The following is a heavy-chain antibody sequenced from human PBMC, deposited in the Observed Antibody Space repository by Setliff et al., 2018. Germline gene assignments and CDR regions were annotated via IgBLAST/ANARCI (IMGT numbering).Heavy chain of an antibody. J-gene: IGHJ6*03. V-gene: IGHV3-15*01. CDR2: IKSKTDGGTT. CDR3: TTLPRNYDFCSSSYYYYMDV. CDR1: GFTFNNAW. Sequence: GGSLRLSCAASGFTFNNAWMTWVRQAPGKGLEWVGRIKSKTDGGTTDYAAPVKGRFTISRDDSKNTLYLQMNSLKTEDTAVYYCTTLPRNYDFCSSSYYYYMDVWGKGTTVTVSS. D-gene: IGHD3-3*01.